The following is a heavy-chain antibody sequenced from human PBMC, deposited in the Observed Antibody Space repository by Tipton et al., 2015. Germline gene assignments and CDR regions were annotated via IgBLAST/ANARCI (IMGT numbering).Heavy chain of an antibody. Sequence: SLRLSCAASGFTFSSYSMNWVRQAPGKGLEWVSSISSSSSYIYYADSVKGRFTISRDNAKNSLYLQMNSLRPEDTALYYCAKVRTRDGAMILHDWGQGTLVTVSS. D-gene: IGHD1-26*01. J-gene: IGHJ4*02. V-gene: IGHV3-21*04. CDR2: ISSSSSYI. CDR3: AKVRTRDGAMILHD. CDR1: GFTFSSYS.